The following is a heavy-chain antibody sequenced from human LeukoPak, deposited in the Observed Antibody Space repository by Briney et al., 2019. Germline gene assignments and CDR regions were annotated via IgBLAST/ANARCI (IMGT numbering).Heavy chain of an antibody. V-gene: IGHV1-69*05. D-gene: IGHD2-8*01. Sequence: ASVKVSCKASGGTFSSYAISWVRQAPGQGLEWMGGIIPIFGTANYAQKFQGRVAMTRGTSTSTVYMELSSLRSEDTAVYYCARTGPGCIWFDPWGQGTLVTVSS. CDR3: ARTGPGCIWFDP. CDR1: GGTFSSYA. J-gene: IGHJ5*02. CDR2: IIPIFGTA.